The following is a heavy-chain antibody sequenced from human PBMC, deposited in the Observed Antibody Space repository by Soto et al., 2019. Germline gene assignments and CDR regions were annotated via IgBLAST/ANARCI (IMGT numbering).Heavy chain of an antibody. CDR1: GFIFSNFA. D-gene: IGHD5-12*01. CDR2: WVGVADST. J-gene: IGHJ2*01. CDR3: AKDFLHKVSTSWYFDL. V-gene: IGHV3-23*01. Sequence: PGGSLRLSCAASGFIFSNFAMYWVRQAPGQGPEKVSEWVGVADSTFYSDSVRGRYTIARNNSKNSINLQMISLRAEDTAEYSCAKDFLHKVSTSWYFDLWGRGTLVTVSS.